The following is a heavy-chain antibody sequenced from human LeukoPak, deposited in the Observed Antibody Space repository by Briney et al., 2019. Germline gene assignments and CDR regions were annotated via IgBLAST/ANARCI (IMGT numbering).Heavy chain of an antibody. D-gene: IGHD1-26*01. CDR2: IIPIFGTA. J-gene: IGHJ3*02. CDR1: GGTFSSYA. Sequence: ASVKVSCKASGGTFSSYAISWVRQAPGQGLEWMGRIIPIFGTANYAQKFQGRVTITTDESTSTAYMELSSLRSEDTAVYYCARDSVRVGAKAFGFDIWGQGTMVTLSS. V-gene: IGHV1-69*05. CDR3: ARDSVRVGAKAFGFDI.